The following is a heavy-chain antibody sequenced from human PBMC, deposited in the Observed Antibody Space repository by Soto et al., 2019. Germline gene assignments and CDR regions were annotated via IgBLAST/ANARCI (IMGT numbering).Heavy chain of an antibody. V-gene: IGHV3-48*03. J-gene: IGHJ4*02. CDR3: ARVMQNQLLYFDY. Sequence: VQLVESGGGLIQPGGSLRISCAASGFTFSSYEMNWVRKAPGKGLEWVSYISSSGSSIYYPDFLKGRFTIPRDNGKNTLYLQMNSLRAEDTAVYYCARVMQNQLLYFDYWGKGTLVTVSS. D-gene: IGHD2-2*01. CDR1: GFTFSSYE. CDR2: ISSSGSSI.